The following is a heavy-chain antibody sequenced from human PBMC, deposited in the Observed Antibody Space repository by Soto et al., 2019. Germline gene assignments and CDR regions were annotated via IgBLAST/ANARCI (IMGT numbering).Heavy chain of an antibody. V-gene: IGHV3-21*01. CDR1: GFIFSSYS. CDR3: SGGNTYWYFDL. D-gene: IGHD2-15*01. CDR2: ISSSGGYI. J-gene: IGHJ2*01. Sequence: EVQLVESGGGLVKPGESLRLSCAASGFIFSSYSMNWVRQAPGKGLEWVSSISSSGGYIHYADSVKGRFTISRDSAKNPLFLQMNSLRAEDTAVYCCSGGNTYWYFDLWGRGPLVTVSS.